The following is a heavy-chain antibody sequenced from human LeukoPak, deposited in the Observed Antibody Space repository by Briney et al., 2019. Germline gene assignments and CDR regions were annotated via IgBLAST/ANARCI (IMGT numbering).Heavy chain of an antibody. J-gene: IGHJ5*02. V-gene: IGHV4-39*07. Sequence: KPSETLSLTCTVSGGSISSSSYYWGWIRQPPGKGLEWIGSIYHSGSTYYNPSLKSRVTISVDTSKNQFSLKLSSVTAADTAVYYCARDLLVPAVHFRTYNWFDPWGQGTLVTVSS. CDR1: GGSISSSSYY. CDR2: IYHSGST. CDR3: ARDLLVPAVHFRTYNWFDP. D-gene: IGHD2-2*01.